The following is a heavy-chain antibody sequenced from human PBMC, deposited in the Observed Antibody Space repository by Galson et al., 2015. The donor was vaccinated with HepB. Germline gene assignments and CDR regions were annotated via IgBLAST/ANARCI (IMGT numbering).Heavy chain of an antibody. V-gene: IGHV6-1*01. Sequence: CAISGDSVSTNSAAWNWIRQSPSRGLEWLGRTDYRSKWYNGYAVSVKSRIVINADTSKNQFSLQLNSVTPEDTAVYYCAREVSATGTVDIWGQGTMITVSS. CDR3: AREVSATGTVDI. CDR1: GDSVSTNSAA. CDR2: TDYRSKWYN. D-gene: IGHD1-1*01. J-gene: IGHJ3*02.